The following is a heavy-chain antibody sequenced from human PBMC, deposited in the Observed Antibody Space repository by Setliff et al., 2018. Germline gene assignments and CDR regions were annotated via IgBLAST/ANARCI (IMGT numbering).Heavy chain of an antibody. Sequence: PSETLSLTCSVSGGSISSSYWTWIRQPPGKGLEWIGYIYSSGSSNYNPSLKSRVTIPVDTSKNQFSLRLSSVTAADTAVYYCARAAKYDSSGYYGFWFDPWGQGNLVTVSS. CDR3: ARAAKYDSSGYYGFWFDP. V-gene: IGHV4-59*01. D-gene: IGHD3-22*01. CDR2: IYSSGSS. CDR1: GGSISSSY. J-gene: IGHJ5*02.